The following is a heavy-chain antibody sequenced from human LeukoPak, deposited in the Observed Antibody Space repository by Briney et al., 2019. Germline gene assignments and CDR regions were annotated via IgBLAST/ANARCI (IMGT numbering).Heavy chain of an antibody. D-gene: IGHD3-22*01. CDR2: ISDSGST. J-gene: IGHJ4*02. CDR3: ATVGSSGYYYDY. V-gene: IGHV4-31*03. Sequence: SQTLSLTCTVSGASISSGGTFWTWIRQHPGKGLEWIAYISDSGSTYYHPSLKSRGTISEDTSKNQFSLKVTSVTAADTAVYYCATVGSSGYYYDYWGQGTLVTVSS. CDR1: GASISSGGTF.